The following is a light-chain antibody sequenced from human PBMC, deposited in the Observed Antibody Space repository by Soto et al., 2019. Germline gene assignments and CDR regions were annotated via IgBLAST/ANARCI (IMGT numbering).Light chain of an antibody. J-gene: IGLJ2*01. Sequence: QLVLTQSPFVSASLGASVKFTCTLSSGHSSYPIAWHQQQPDKGPRYLMKLNSDGSHNKGDGIPDRFSGSSSGPERYLTISSLQSGDEADYYCQTWGTGIVAFGGGTKVTVL. CDR3: QTWGTGIVA. CDR2: LNSDGSH. CDR1: SGHSSYP. V-gene: IGLV4-69*01.